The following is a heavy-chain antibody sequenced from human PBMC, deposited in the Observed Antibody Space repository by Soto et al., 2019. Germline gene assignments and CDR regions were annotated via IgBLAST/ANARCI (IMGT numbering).Heavy chain of an antibody. CDR3: ARTVDYGGSAGTNWFDP. V-gene: IGHV4-30-2*01. J-gene: IGHJ5*02. CDR2: IYHRGTS. D-gene: IGHD2-15*01. CDR1: EGTIIDRAGS. Sequence: VSEGTIIDRAGSRIRNKEPAVKCLEWIGYIYHRGTSHYNPSLKSRVTMSVDRSKNQFSLNLRSVTAADTAVYYCARTVDYGGSAGTNWFDPWGQGTLVTGS.